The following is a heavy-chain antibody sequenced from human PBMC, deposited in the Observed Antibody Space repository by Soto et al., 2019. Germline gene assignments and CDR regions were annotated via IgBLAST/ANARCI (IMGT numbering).Heavy chain of an antibody. CDR3: ATVAVGSSSI. CDR1: GGTFSSYT. CDR2: ISANNGNT. Sequence: GASVKVSCKASGGTFSSYTISWVRQAPGQGLEWMGRISANNGNTNYAQKLQGRVTMTTDTSTSTAYMELRSLRSDDTAVYYCATVAVGSSSIWGQGTLVTVSS. D-gene: IGHD6-13*01. V-gene: IGHV1-18*01. J-gene: IGHJ4*02.